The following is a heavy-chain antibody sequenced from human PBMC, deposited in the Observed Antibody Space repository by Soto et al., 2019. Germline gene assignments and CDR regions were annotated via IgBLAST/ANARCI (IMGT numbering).Heavy chain of an antibody. V-gene: IGHV3-21*01. CDR2: ISSSSSYI. CDR3: ARCSRNSCYSYGVDV. CDR1: GFTFSSYS. D-gene: IGHD2-15*01. Sequence: GGSLRLSCAASGFTFSSYSMNWVRQAPGKGLEWVSSISSSSSYIYYADSVKGRFTISRDNAKNSLYLQMNSLRAEDTAVYFCARCSRNSCYSYGVDVWGQGATVTVSS. J-gene: IGHJ6*02.